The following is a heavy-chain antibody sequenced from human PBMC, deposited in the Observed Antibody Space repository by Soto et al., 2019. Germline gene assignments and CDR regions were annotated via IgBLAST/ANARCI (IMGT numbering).Heavy chain of an antibody. CDR2: KKQDGSEK. Sequence: EVQLVESGGGLVQPGGSLRLSCAASGFTFSSYWMSWVRQAPGKGLEWVANKKQDGSEKYYVDSVKGRFTISRDNSKNSLYPKMKSLRVKDAAVYYCAKEWHEGVATISNFDYWGQGTLVTVSS. CDR1: GFTFSSYW. D-gene: IGHD5-12*01. CDR3: AKEWHEGVATISNFDY. V-gene: IGHV3-7*03. J-gene: IGHJ4*02.